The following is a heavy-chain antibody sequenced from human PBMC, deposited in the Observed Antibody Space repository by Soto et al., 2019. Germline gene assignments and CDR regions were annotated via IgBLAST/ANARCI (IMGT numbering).Heavy chain of an antibody. V-gene: IGHV3-23*01. CDR3: AKGIFPWFGESKSGYDY. J-gene: IGHJ4*02. CDR2: ISGSGGST. CDR1: GFTFSSYA. Sequence: EVQLLESGGGLVQPGGSLRLSCAASGFTFSSYAMSWVRQAPGQGLEWVSAISGSGGSTYYADSVKGRFTISRDNSKNTLYLQMNSLRAEDTAVYYCAKGIFPWFGESKSGYDYWGQGTLVTVSS. D-gene: IGHD3-10*01.